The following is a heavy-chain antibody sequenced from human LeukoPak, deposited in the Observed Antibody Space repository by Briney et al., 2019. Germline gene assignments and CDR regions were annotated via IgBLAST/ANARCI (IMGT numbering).Heavy chain of an antibody. D-gene: IGHD3-3*01. J-gene: IGHJ3*02. CDR2: ISAYNGNT. V-gene: IGHV1-18*01. Sequence: ASVKVSCKVSGYTFTSYGISWVRQAPGQGLEWMGWISAYNGNTNYAQKFQGRVSMTTDTSTSTAYMELRSLRSDDTAVYYCARLTYYDFWSGFAGDDAFDIWGQGTMVTVSS. CDR3: ARLTYYDFWSGFAGDDAFDI. CDR1: GYTFTSYG.